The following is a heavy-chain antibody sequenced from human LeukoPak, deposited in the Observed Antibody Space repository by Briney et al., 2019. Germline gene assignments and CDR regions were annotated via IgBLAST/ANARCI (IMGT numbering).Heavy chain of an antibody. CDR1: GFTFSSYA. J-gene: IGHJ4*02. V-gene: IGHV3-23*01. Sequence: PGGSLRLSCAASGFTFSSYAMSWVRQAPGKGLEWVSGISGSGGGTYYADSVKGRFTISRDNSKNTLYLQMISLRVEDTAVYYCARWGTRGKFDYWGQGTLVTVSS. CDR2: ISGSGGGT. CDR3: ARWGTRGKFDY. D-gene: IGHD3-16*01.